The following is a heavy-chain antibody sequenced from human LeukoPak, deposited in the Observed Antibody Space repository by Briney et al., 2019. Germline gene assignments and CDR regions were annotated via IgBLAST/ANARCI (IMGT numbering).Heavy chain of an antibody. CDR2: IIPIFGTA. CDR3: ARDGAHATQKDYYYYYGMDV. J-gene: IGHJ6*04. CDR1: GGTFSSYA. V-gene: IGHV1-69*01. Sequence: EASVKVSCTASGGTFSSYAISWVRQAPGQGLEWMGGIIPIFGTANYAQKFQGRVTITADESTSTAYMELSSLRSEDTAVYYCARDGAHATQKDYYYYYGMDVWGKGTTVTVSS. D-gene: IGHD3-16*01.